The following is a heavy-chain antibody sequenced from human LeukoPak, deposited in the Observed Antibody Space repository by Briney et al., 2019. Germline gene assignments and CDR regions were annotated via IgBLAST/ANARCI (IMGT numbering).Heavy chain of an antibody. CDR2: INLDGTEE. V-gene: IGHV3-7*01. D-gene: IGHD3/OR15-3a*01. CDR1: GFVFGTYW. CDR3: ASGRHDFLH. J-gene: IGHJ4*02. Sequence: GGSLRLSCAASGFVFGTYWMTWVRQAPGKGLEWVANINLDGTEEHYVDSSLKGRFTISRDNAKNSLYLQTTSLRVEDTAVYYCASGRHDFLHWGQGTLVTVSS.